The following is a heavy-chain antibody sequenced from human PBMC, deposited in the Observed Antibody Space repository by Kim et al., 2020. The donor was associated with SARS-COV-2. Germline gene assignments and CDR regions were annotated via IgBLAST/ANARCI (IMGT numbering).Heavy chain of an antibody. CDR2: ISYDGSNK. V-gene: IGHV3-30*18. Sequence: GGSLRLSCAASGFTFSSYGMHWVRQAPGKGLEWVAVISYDGSNKYYADSVKGRFTISRDNSKNTLYLQMNSLRAEDTAVYYCAKDQHDFWSGYTSSGWDYWGQGTLVTVSS. D-gene: IGHD3-3*01. J-gene: IGHJ4*02. CDR3: AKDQHDFWSGYTSSGWDY. CDR1: GFTFSSYG.